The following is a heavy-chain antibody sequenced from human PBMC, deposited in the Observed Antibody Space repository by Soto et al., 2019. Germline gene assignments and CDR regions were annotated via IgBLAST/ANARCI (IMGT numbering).Heavy chain of an antibody. CDR3: AREPATAKPEGVDF. V-gene: IGHV1-2*02. Sequence: ASVKVSCKASGYTFSDCYIHWVRQAPGQGLEWMGWINPNCGGTKYAPKFQGGVTMTRDTSITTAYMELSRLRSGDTAVYYCAREPATAKPEGVDFWGQGTLVTVSS. D-gene: IGHD1-1*01. CDR1: GYTFSDCY. J-gene: IGHJ4*02. CDR2: INPNCGGT.